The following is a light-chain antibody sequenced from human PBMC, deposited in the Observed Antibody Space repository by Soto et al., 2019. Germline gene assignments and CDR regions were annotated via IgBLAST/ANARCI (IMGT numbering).Light chain of an antibody. CDR2: DAS. CDR3: QQYAGSPLT. V-gene: IGKV3-20*01. Sequence: EIVLTQSPGTRSLSPGERATLSCRASQSISSSYLAWCQQKPGQAPRLLIYDASKRATGIPDRFSGSGSGTDFTLTISRLEPEDFAVYYCQQYAGSPLTFGGGTKVDIK. CDR1: QSISSSY. J-gene: IGKJ4*01.